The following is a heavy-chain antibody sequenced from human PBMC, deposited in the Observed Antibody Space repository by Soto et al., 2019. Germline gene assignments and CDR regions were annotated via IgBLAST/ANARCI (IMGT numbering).Heavy chain of an antibody. V-gene: IGHV4-31*03. CDR2: IYYSGST. D-gene: IGHD3-22*01. J-gene: IGHJ2*01. Sequence: QVQLQESGPGLVKPSQTLSLTCTVSGGSISSGVYYWSWIRQHPGKGREWIGYIYYSGSTYYNPSLKSRVTISVDTSKNQFSLKLSSVTAAETAVYYCARDPPYDSSGYSSWYFDLWGRGTLVTVSS. CDR1: GGSISSGVYY. CDR3: ARDPPYDSSGYSSWYFDL.